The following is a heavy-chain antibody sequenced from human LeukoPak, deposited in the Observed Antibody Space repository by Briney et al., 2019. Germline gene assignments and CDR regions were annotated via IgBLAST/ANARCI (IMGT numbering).Heavy chain of an antibody. CDR3: ARDQLGAVLYFDY. Sequence: GGSLRLSCAASGFTFSNYALHWVRQAPGKGLEWVSTISGSDSSTYYADSVKGRFTISRDNSKNTLYLQINSLRVEDTAVYYCARDQLGAVLYFDYWGQGALVTVSS. J-gene: IGHJ4*02. V-gene: IGHV3-23*01. CDR2: ISGSDSST. CDR1: GFTFSNYA. D-gene: IGHD1-1*01.